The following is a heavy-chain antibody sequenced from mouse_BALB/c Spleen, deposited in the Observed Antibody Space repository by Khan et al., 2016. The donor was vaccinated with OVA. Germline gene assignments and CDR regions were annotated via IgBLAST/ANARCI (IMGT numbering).Heavy chain of an antibody. CDR1: GFSLADYG. V-gene: IGHV2-6-5*01. D-gene: IGHD3-3*01. CDR2: IWGGGST. Sequence: QVQLKESGPGLVAPSQSLSITCSVSGFSLADYGVSWISQPPGKGLEWLGVIWGGGSTYYNSLLASRLTISKDNSKSPVFLKMNTLQTADTAMYCCAKGLGSHYFAVDYWGQGTSVTVSS. CDR3: AKGLGSHYFAVDY. J-gene: IGHJ4*01.